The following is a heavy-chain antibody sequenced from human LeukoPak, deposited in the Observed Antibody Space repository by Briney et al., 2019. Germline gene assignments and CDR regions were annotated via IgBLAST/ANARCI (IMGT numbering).Heavy chain of an antibody. D-gene: IGHD3-10*01. V-gene: IGHV1-2*02. Sequence: ASVKVSCKASGYTFTGYYMHWVRQAPGQGLEWMGWINPNSGGTNYAQKFQGRVTMTRDTSISTAYMELSRLRSEDTAVYYCARRLTMVRGVTVGYWGQGTLVTVSS. CDR1: GYTFTGYY. J-gene: IGHJ4*02. CDR2: INPNSGGT. CDR3: ARRLTMVRGVTVGY.